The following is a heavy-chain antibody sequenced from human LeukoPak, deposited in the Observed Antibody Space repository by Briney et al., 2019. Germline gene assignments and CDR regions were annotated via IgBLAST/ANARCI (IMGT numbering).Heavy chain of an antibody. CDR3: ARGVDYYGV. D-gene: IGHD3-10*01. J-gene: IGHJ4*02. V-gene: IGHV4-34*01. CDR2: SNHSGRS. Sequence: SETLSLTCAVYGGSLSGYYWSWIRQPPGKGLEWVGESNHSGRSNYNPSLKSRVTISVDTSKKQFSLKLSSVTAADTAVYYCARGVDYYGVWGQGTLVTVSS. CDR1: GGSLSGYY.